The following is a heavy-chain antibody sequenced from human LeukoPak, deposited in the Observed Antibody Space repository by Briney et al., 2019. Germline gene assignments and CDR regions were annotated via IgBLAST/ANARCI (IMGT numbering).Heavy chain of an antibody. J-gene: IGHJ4*02. V-gene: IGHV1-18*01. Sequence: ASVKVSCKASGYTFTSYGISWVRQAPGQGLEWMGWISAYNGNTNYAQKLQGRVTMTTDTSTSTAYMELRSLRSDDTAVYYCAREVIYGSGSFYFDYWGQGTLVTVSS. CDR3: AREVIYGSGSFYFDY. CDR2: ISAYNGNT. D-gene: IGHD3-10*01. CDR1: GYTFTSYG.